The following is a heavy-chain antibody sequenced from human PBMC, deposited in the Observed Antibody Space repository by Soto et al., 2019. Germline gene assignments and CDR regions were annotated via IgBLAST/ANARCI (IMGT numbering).Heavy chain of an antibody. CDR2: INSDGSST. D-gene: IGHD3-3*01. V-gene: IGHV3-74*01. J-gene: IGHJ5*02. Sequence: EVPLVESGGGLVQPGGSLRLSCAASGFTFSSYWMHWVRQAPGKGLVWVSRINSDGSSTSYADSVKGRFTISRDNAKNTLYLQMNSLRAEDTAVYYCARREDFWSAIDPWGQGTLVTVSS. CDR3: ARREDFWSAIDP. CDR1: GFTFSSYW.